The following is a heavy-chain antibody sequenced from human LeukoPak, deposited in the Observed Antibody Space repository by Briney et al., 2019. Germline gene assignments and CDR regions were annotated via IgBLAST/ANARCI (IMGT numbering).Heavy chain of an antibody. V-gene: IGHV3-30-3*01. CDR1: GFTFSSYA. Sequence: PGGSLRLSCAASGFTFSSYAMHWVRQARGKGMEWVAVISYDGSNKYYADSVKGRFTISRDNSKNTLYLQMNSLRAEDTAVYYCARAGVVTAILGAFDIWGQGTMVTVSS. J-gene: IGHJ3*02. CDR2: ISYDGSNK. CDR3: ARAGVVTAILGAFDI. D-gene: IGHD2-21*02.